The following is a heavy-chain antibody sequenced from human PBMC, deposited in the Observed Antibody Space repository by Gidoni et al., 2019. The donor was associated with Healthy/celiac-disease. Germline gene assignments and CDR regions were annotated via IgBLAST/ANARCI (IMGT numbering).Heavy chain of an antibody. Sequence: QVQLVQSGAEVKKPGASVKVSCKASGYTFTRYDINWVRQATGQGLEWMGWMNPNSGNTGYAQKFQGRVTMTRNTSISTAYMELSSLRSEDTAVYYCARGRRGSYYYYYYGMDVWGQGTTVTVSS. CDR3: ARGRRGSYYYYYYGMDV. CDR2: MNPNSGNT. V-gene: IGHV1-8*01. D-gene: IGHD1-26*01. J-gene: IGHJ6*02. CDR1: GYTFTRYD.